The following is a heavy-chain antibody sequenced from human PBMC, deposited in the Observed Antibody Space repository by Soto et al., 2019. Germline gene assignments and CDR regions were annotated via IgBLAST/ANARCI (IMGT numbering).Heavy chain of an antibody. D-gene: IGHD1-7*01. J-gene: IGHJ6*02. V-gene: IGHV3-23*01. Sequence: TGGSLRLSCAASGFTFSSYAMSWVRQAPGKGLEWVSAISGSGGSTYYADSVKGRFTISRDNSKNTLYLQMNSLRAEDTAVYYCAKGLYNWNSGVGYYYYGMDVWGQGTTVTVSS. CDR3: AKGLYNWNSGVGYYYYGMDV. CDR1: GFTFSSYA. CDR2: ISGSGGST.